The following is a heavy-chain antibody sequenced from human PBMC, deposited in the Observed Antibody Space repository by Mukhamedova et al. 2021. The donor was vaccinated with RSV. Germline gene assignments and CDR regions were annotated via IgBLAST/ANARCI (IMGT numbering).Heavy chain of an antibody. V-gene: IGHV3-30-3*01. CDR2: ISYDGSNK. CDR3: ARDMVVVPAATLDY. D-gene: IGHD2-2*01. Sequence: SSYAMHWVRQAPGKGLEWVAVISYDGSNKYYADSVKGRFTIYRDNSKNTLYLQMNSLRAEDTAVYYCARDMVVVPAATLDYSGQ. CDR1: SSYA. J-gene: IGHJ4*02.